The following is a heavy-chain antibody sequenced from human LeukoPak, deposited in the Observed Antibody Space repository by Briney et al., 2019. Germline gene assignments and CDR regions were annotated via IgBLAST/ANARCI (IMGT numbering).Heavy chain of an antibody. Sequence: GGSLRPSCAASGFTFSSYAMSWVRQAPGKGLEWVSAISGSGGSTYYADSVKGRFTISRDNSKNTLYLQVSSLRADDTAVYYCAKEPDYGDYFDYWGQGTLVTVSS. CDR3: AKEPDYGDYFDY. J-gene: IGHJ4*02. V-gene: IGHV3-23*01. CDR2: ISGSGGST. D-gene: IGHD4-17*01. CDR1: GFTFSSYA.